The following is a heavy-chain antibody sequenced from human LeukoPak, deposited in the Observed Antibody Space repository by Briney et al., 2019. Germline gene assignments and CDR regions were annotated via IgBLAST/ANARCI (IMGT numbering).Heavy chain of an antibody. Sequence: ASVKVSCKASGGTFSSYAISWVRQAPGQGLEWMGWMNPNSGNTGYAQKFQGRVTMTRNTSISTAYMELSSLRSEDTAVYYCARGGWSIAAPFDYWGQGTLVTVSS. CDR3: ARGGWSIAAPFDY. CDR2: MNPNSGNT. V-gene: IGHV1-8*02. J-gene: IGHJ4*02. D-gene: IGHD6-6*01. CDR1: GGTFSSYA.